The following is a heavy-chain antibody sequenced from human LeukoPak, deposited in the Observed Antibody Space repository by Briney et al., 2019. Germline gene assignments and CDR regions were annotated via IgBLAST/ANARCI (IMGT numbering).Heavy chain of an antibody. CDR3: AKSSFYCSSTSCYGPDYYYYYMDV. Sequence: GGSLRLSCAASGFTFSSYGMHWVRQAPGKGLEWVAFIRYDESNKYYADSVKGRFTISRDNSKNTLYLQMNSLRAEDTAVYYCAKSSFYCSSTSCYGPDYYYYYMDVWGKGTTVTVSS. J-gene: IGHJ6*03. D-gene: IGHD2-2*01. CDR2: IRYDESNK. V-gene: IGHV3-30*02. CDR1: GFTFSSYG.